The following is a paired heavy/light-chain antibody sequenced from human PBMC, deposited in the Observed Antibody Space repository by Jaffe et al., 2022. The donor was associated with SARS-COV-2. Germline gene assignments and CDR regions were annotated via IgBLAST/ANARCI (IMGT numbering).Light chain of an antibody. CDR2: LAY. J-gene: IGKJ4*01. V-gene: IGKV2-28*01. CDR1: QSLLHSNGYTY. Sequence: DIVMTQSPFFLPVTPGEPASISCRSNQSLLHSNGYTYLDWYLQRPGQSPQVLIYLAYNRASGVPDRFRGSGSGTDFTLTIASVEAEDVGVYYCMHSLQNPTFGGGTKVEIK. CDR3: MHSLQNPT.
Heavy chain of an antibody. CDR3: ARRPISDYPYYLYYGMDV. CDR2: IWMDENKR. V-gene: IGHV3-33*01. Sequence: QGHLAESGGGVVQKGSSLRLACVASGFPFKNYGMHWVRRAPGRGLEWVALIWMDENKREYRDSVKGRFTISRDNSENTLYLEMNNLSVEDTAVYYCARRPISDYPYYLYYGMDVWGQGTTVTVSS. J-gene: IGHJ6*02. D-gene: IGHD4-17*01. CDR1: GFPFKNYG.